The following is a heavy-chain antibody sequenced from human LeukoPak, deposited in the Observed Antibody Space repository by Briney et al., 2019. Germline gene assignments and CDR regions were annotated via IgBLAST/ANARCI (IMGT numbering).Heavy chain of an antibody. CDR1: GGSISSSDYY. V-gene: IGHV4-39*07. CDR3: ARGFGDSSGYYPDY. Sequence: SETLSLTCTVSGGSISSSDYYWGWIRQPPGKGLEWIGSIYYGGSTYYNPSLKSRVTISVDTSKNQFSLKLSSVTAADTAVYYCARGFGDSSGYYPDYWGQGTLVTVSS. CDR2: IYYGGST. J-gene: IGHJ4*02. D-gene: IGHD3-22*01.